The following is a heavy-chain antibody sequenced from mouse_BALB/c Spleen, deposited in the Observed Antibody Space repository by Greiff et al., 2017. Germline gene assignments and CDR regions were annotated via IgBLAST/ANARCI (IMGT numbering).Heavy chain of an antibody. V-gene: IGHV5-6*02. D-gene: IGHD2-1*01. Sequence: EVKVVESGGDLVKPGGSLKLSCAASGFTFSSYGMSWVRQTPDKRLEWVATISSGGSYTYYPDSVKGRFTISRDNAKNTLYLQMSSLKSEDTAMYYCARRGNYFFAYWGQGTLVTVSA. CDR3: ARRGNYFFAY. J-gene: IGHJ3*01. CDR2: ISSGGSYT. CDR1: GFTFSSYG.